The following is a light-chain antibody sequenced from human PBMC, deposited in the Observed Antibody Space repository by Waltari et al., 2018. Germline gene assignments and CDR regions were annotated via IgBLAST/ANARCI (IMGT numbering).Light chain of an antibody. Sequence: EIVLTQSPATLSLSPGERATLSCRASQSVSSYLAWYQQKPGQAPRLLIYDASNRATGIPARFSGSGSGTDFTLTISSLDPEDFAVYYCQQRRNWPPLTFGGGTKVEI. J-gene: IGKJ4*01. V-gene: IGKV3-11*01. CDR1: QSVSSY. CDR3: QQRRNWPPLT. CDR2: DAS.